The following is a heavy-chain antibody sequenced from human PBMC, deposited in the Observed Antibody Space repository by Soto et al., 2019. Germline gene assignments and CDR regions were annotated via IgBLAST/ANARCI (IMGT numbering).Heavy chain of an antibody. CDR1: GYTFTNFG. V-gene: IGHV1-18*01. J-gene: IGHJ6*02. Sequence: ASVKVSCKASGYTFTNFGISWVRQAPGQGLEWMGWISAYNGNTNYAQKFQGRVTMTTDTSTSTAYMEVRGLKSDDTAVYYCARGGYYDNSWGKLSHYGLDVWGQGTSVTVSS. CDR3: ARGGYYDNSWGKLSHYGLDV. D-gene: IGHD3-16*01. CDR2: ISAYNGNT.